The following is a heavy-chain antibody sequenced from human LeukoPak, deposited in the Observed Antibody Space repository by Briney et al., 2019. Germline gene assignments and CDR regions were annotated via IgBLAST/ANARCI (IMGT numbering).Heavy chain of an antibody. CDR3: ARVDWMIGAFDI. V-gene: IGHV3-21*01. Sequence: GGSLRLSCAGSGFTFSSYTMNWVRHAPGKGLEWVSSISETSIYINYADSVKGRFTISRDNAKNSLYLQMNSLRDEDTAVYYCARVDWMIGAFDIWGQGTMVTVSS. J-gene: IGHJ3*02. D-gene: IGHD3-22*01. CDR1: GFTFSSYT. CDR2: ISETSIYI.